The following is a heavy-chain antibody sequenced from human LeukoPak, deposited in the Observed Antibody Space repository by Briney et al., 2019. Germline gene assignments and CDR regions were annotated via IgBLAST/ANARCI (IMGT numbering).Heavy chain of an antibody. CDR1: GYSFTSYG. J-gene: IGHJ4*02. CDR2: IYPGDSDT. Sequence: GESLKISCKGSGYSFTSYGSGGGRQMPGKRLEWRGIIYPGDSDTRSSPPFQGQVTISADKSISTASLQWSSLKASATAMYYCARHERSTTGSLLYDNWGQGTLVTVSS. V-gene: IGHV5-51*01. CDR3: ARHERSTTGSLLYDN. D-gene: IGHD1-1*01.